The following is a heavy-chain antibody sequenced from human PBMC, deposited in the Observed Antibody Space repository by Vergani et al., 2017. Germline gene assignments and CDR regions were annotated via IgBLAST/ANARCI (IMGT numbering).Heavy chain of an antibody. V-gene: IGHV5-51*01. Sequence: EKQLVQSGSETKKPGASLKISCQAFGYIFSNFWIGWVRQRPGRGLEWMGIIYPGDSEVNSNPTFRGQVIFSVDTSVNTAYLQWRSLQASDTATYFCASGGHGSENGGALQLWGQGTNITVSS. CDR1: GYIFSNFW. CDR3: ASGGHGSENGGALQL. CDR2: IYPGDSEV. J-gene: IGHJ3*01. D-gene: IGHD3-10*01.